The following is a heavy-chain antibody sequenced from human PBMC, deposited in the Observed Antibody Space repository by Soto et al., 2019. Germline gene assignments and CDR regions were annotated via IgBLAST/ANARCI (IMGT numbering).Heavy chain of an antibody. V-gene: IGHV3-21*01. CDR3: ARGLRDYVDFDH. D-gene: IGHD4-17*01. J-gene: IGHJ4*02. CDR1: GFTFSSYS. CDR2: ISGGGSFS. Sequence: GGSLRLSCVSSGFTFSSYSMHWVRRSPTKGLEWVSSISGGGSFSFFPDSLKGRFTISRDNARNSVTLEMNNLRVEDTATYYCARGLRDYVDFDHWGQGAQVTVSS.